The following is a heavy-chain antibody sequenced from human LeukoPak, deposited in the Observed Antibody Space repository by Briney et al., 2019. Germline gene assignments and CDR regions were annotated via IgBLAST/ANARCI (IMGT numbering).Heavy chain of an antibody. D-gene: IGHD4-17*01. CDR1: GFTFSSYG. Sequence: TGGSLRLSCAASGFTFSSYGIHWVRQAPGKGLEWVAVIWYDGSNKYYADSVKGRFTISRDNSKNTLYLQMNSLRAEDTAVYYCARAMTAVWNGLATQDYWGQGTLVTVSS. CDR2: IWYDGSNK. V-gene: IGHV3-33*01. J-gene: IGHJ4*02. CDR3: ARAMTAVWNGLATQDY.